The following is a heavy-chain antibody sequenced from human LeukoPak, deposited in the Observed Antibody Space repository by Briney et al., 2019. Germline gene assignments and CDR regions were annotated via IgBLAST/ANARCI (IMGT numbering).Heavy chain of an antibody. D-gene: IGHD6-6*01. V-gene: IGHV4-4*09. J-gene: IGHJ4*02. CDR2: IYTSGST. CDR3: AKKSSSVSFFDY. CDR1: GGSTSSYY. Sequence: SETLSLTCTVSGGSTSSYYWSWIRQPPGKGLEWIGYIYTSGSTNYNPSLKSRVTISVDTSKNQFSLKLSSVTAADTAVYYCAKKSSSVSFFDYWGQGTLVTVSS.